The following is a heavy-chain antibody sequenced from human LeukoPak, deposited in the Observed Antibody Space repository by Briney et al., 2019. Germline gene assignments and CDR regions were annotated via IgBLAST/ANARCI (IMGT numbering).Heavy chain of an antibody. Sequence: GGSLRLSCAASGFTFSSYAMHWVRQAPGKGLGWVAVISYDGSNKYYADSVKSRFTISRDNPKNTLYLQMNSLRAEDTAVYYCAKVTVSWYGDYGRGYFDLWGRGTLVTVSS. CDR3: AKVTVSWYGDYGRGYFDL. D-gene: IGHD4-17*01. CDR1: GFTFSSYA. J-gene: IGHJ2*01. CDR2: ISYDGSNK. V-gene: IGHV3-30*04.